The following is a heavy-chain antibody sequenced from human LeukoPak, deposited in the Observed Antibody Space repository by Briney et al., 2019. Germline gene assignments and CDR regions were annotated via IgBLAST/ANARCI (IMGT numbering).Heavy chain of an antibody. CDR3: TTSFNWNSPFDP. Sequence: PGRSLRLSCAASGFTFSPFAIHWVRQAPGKGLEWVAGISYDGSNKYYADFVKGRFTISRDSSENSVYLQMNSLRAEDTAVYYCTTSFNWNSPFDPWGQGALVTVSS. CDR2: ISYDGSNK. D-gene: IGHD1-20*01. J-gene: IGHJ5*02. V-gene: IGHV3-30*01. CDR1: GFTFSPFA.